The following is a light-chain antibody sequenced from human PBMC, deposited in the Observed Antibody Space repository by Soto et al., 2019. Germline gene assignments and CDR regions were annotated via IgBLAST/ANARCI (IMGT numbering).Light chain of an antibody. CDR1: QSVSSY. Sequence: EIVLTQSPATLSLSPGERATLSCRASQSVSSYLAWYQQKPGQAPRLIIYGASNRATGIPARFSGSGSGTDFSLTIISLESEDFAVYYCQHRGKWPRTFGQGTKLEIK. CDR3: QHRGKWPRT. CDR2: GAS. J-gene: IGKJ2*01. V-gene: IGKV3-11*01.